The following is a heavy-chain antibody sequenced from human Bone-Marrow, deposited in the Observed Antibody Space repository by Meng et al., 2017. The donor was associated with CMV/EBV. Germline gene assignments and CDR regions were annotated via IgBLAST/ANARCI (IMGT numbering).Heavy chain of an antibody. J-gene: IGHJ4*02. D-gene: IGHD2-2*01. CDR1: GFPFSSYA. Sequence: GGSLRLSCAASGFPFSSYAMSWVRQAPGKGLEWVSAISGSGGSTYYADSVKGRFTISRDNSNNTLYLQMDSLRAEDTAVYFCAKDFDIVVLQTKYYWGQGTLVTFSS. CDR3: AKDFDIVVLQTKYY. CDR2: ISGSGGST. V-gene: IGHV3-23*01.